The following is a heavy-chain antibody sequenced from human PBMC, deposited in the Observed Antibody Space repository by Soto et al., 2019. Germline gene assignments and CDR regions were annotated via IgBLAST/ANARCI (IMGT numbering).Heavy chain of an antibody. CDR1: GGSISDFD. Sequence: TSETLCLTWGVDGGSISDFDGSWIRQHPGKGLEWIGEINHSGSTNYNPSLKSRVAISVDTSKNQFSLNLRSVTAADTAVYYCANGTRYYYDSSGYSFFDYWGQGTLVTVSS. CDR2: INHSGST. D-gene: IGHD3-22*01. CDR3: ANGTRYYYDSSGYSFFDY. J-gene: IGHJ4*02. V-gene: IGHV4-34*01.